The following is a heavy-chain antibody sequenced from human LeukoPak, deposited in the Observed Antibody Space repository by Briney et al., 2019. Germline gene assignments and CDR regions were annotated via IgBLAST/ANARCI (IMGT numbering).Heavy chain of an antibody. CDR2: IRYDGSNK. CDR3: AKDLGSSWEFDY. D-gene: IGHD6-6*01. Sequence: GGSLRLSCAASGFTFSSYGMHWVRQAPGKGLEWVAFIRYDGSNKYYADSVKGRFTISRDNSKNTLYLQMNSLRAEDTAVYYCAKDLGSSWEFDYWGQGTLVTASS. J-gene: IGHJ4*02. CDR1: GFTFSSYG. V-gene: IGHV3-30*02.